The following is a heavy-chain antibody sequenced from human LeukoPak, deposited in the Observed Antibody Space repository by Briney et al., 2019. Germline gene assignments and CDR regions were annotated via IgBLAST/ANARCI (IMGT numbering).Heavy chain of an antibody. V-gene: IGHV4-34*01. CDR2: INHSGST. J-gene: IGHJ4*02. Sequence: SETLSLTCAVYGGSFSGYYWSWIRQPPGKGLEWIGEINHSGSTNYNPSLKSRVIISVDTSKNQFSLKLSSVTAADTAVYYCATGYYGDYVGDWGQGTLVTVSS. CDR1: GGSFSGYY. D-gene: IGHD4-17*01. CDR3: ATGYYGDYVGD.